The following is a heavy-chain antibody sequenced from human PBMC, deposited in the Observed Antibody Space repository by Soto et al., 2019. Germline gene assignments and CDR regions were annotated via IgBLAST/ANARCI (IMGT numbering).Heavy chain of an antibody. CDR1: GFTVSNNY. J-gene: IGHJ4*02. V-gene: IGHV3-66*01. CDR3: VRDPAGLRDY. Sequence: GGSLRLSCEASGFTVSNNYMTWVRQAPGKGLEWVSVIYIDGSTYYADSVKGRFTISRDNSKNTLYLQMNSLRPEDTAVYYCVRDPAGLRDYWGQGTLVTVSS. CDR2: IYIDGST.